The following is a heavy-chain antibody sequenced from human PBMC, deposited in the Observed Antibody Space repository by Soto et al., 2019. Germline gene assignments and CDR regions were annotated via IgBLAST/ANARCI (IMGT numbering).Heavy chain of an antibody. V-gene: IGHV1-2*06. CDR2: INPNSGGT. J-gene: IGHJ4*02. Sequence: GASVKVSCKASGYIFTDYYMHWVRQAPGQELGWMGRINPNSGGTNYAQKFQGRVTMTRDTSISTAYTELSSLRSEDTATYYCARGPDYEGYFDYWGRGTLVTVSS. CDR1: GYIFTDYY. CDR3: ARGPDYEGYFDY. D-gene: IGHD4-17*01.